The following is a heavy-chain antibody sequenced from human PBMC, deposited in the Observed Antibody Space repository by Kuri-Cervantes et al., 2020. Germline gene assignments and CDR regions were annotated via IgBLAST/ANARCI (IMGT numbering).Heavy chain of an antibody. D-gene: IGHD3-22*01. CDR1: GFSLCTSGMC. CDR2: IDWDDDK. Sequence: SGTTRVKPTQTLTLTCTFSGFSLCTSGMCVSCVRQPPGKALEWLALIDWDDDKYYSTSLKTRLTISRDTSKNQVVLSMTNMDPADTATYFCARSYDSSGYPYWYFDLWGRGTLVTVSS. V-gene: IGHV2-70*20. J-gene: IGHJ2*01. CDR3: ARSYDSSGYPYWYFDL.